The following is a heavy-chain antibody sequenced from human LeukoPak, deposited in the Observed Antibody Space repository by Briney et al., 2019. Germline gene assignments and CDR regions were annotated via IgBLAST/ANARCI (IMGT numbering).Heavy chain of an antibody. CDR3: ARPPTRGYCSGGSCSNYYYYYMDV. CDR2: ISSSGSTI. CDR1: GFTFSDYY. V-gene: IGHV3-11*04. Sequence: GGSLRLSCAASGFTFSDYYMSWIRQAPGKGLEWGSYISSSGSTIYYADSVKGRFTISRDNAKNSLYLQMNSLRAEDTAVYYCARPPTRGYCSGGSCSNYYYYYMDVWGKGTTVTVSS. D-gene: IGHD2-15*01. J-gene: IGHJ6*03.